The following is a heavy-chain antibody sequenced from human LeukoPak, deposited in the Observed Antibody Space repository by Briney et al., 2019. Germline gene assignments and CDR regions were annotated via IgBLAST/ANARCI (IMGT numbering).Heavy chain of an antibody. D-gene: IGHD4-17*01. V-gene: IGHV4-34*01. CDR2: INHSGSA. CDR3: ARGQGTVTTH. CDR1: GGSISGTYY. J-gene: IGHJ4*02. Sequence: SEALSLTCTVSGGSISGTYYRSWIRQPPGKGLEWIGEINHSGSANYNPSLKSRVTISLDTSKNQFSLKLSSVTAADTAVYYCARGQGTVTTHWGQGTLVTVSS.